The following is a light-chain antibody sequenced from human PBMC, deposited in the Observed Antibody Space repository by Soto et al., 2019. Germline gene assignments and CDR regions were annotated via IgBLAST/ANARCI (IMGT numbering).Light chain of an antibody. Sequence: EIVMTQSPATLSVSPGEGATLSCRASQSLSSHLAWYQQKPGQSPSLLIYGASTRATGIPARFSGSGSGTEFTLTISGLQSEDFAVYYCQQYNNWPLTFGGGTKVEIK. V-gene: IGKV3-15*01. CDR1: QSLSSH. J-gene: IGKJ4*01. CDR3: QQYNNWPLT. CDR2: GAS.